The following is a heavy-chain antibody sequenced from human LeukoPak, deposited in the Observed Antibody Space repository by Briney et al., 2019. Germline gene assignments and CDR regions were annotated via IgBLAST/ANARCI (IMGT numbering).Heavy chain of an antibody. V-gene: IGHV3-7*01. J-gene: IGHJ4*02. Sequence: GGSLRLSCAAFGFDFSDYWMTWVRQVPGKGLEWVANINREENEQYYVDSVKGRFTITRDNAKNSVDLQMDSPRVEDTAVYYCARVGTWELQRVFYFWGQGTLVTVSS. CDR1: GFDFSDYW. CDR3: ARVGTWELQRVFYF. D-gene: IGHD1-26*01. CDR2: INREENEQ.